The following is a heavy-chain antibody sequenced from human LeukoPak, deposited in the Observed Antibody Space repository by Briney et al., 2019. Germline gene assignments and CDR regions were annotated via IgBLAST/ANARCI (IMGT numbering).Heavy chain of an antibody. D-gene: IGHD4-17*01. CDR2: ISNSGTT. CDR1: GGSINDYY. Sequence: SETLSLTCTVSGGSINDYYWTWIRQAPGKGLEWLGYISNSGTTDYNPSLKSRVTMSVNTSKNEFSLKVTSVTAADTAMYYCARVVRGAVTSNCFDPWGQGTLVTVSS. V-gene: IGHV4-59*01. J-gene: IGHJ5*02. CDR3: ARVVRGAVTSNCFDP.